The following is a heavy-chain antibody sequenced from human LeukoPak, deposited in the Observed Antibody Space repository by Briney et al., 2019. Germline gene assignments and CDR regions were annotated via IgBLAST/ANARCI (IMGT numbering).Heavy chain of an antibody. J-gene: IGHJ4*02. CDR3: SRIKYGGNSGYHFDY. Sequence: PGGSLRLSCSASGFNFNYFAMSWIRQAPGKRLEWVSTIGDSGSGGSYADSVRGRFTISRDNSKNIVYLQMHSLRVDDSAVYYCSRIKYGGNSGYHFDYWGQGTLVTVSP. CDR2: IGDSGSGG. CDR1: GFNFNYFA. D-gene: IGHD4-23*01. V-gene: IGHV3-23*01.